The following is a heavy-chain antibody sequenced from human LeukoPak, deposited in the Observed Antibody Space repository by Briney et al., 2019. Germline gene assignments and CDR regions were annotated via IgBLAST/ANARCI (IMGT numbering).Heavy chain of an antibody. Sequence: KTSETLSLTCTVSGGSISSSSYYWGWIRQPPGKGLEWIGSIYHSGGTYYNPSLKSRVTIAVETSKNQFSLKLSSVTAADKAGYYCPPPSRILDTVPTIRTRLGATGFDISGQGTTVTV. CDR1: GGSISSSSYY. J-gene: IGHJ3*02. CDR2: IYHSGGT. D-gene: IGHD5-12*01. CDR3: PPPSRILDTVPTIRTRLGATGFDI. V-gene: IGHV4-39*07.